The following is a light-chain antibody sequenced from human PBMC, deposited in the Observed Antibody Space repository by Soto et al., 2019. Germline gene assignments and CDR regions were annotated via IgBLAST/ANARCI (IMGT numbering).Light chain of an antibody. J-gene: IGKJ1*01. Sequence: EIVLTQSPGTLSLSPGERATLSCWASQSVRNNYFAWYQQTPGPPPRLLIYGASTRATGISDIFTGSWSATDFTITISRLEHEDSAVYYCQQYGSSAWTFGQGTKVEIK. CDR3: QQYGSSAWT. CDR2: GAS. V-gene: IGKV3-20*01. CDR1: QSVRNNY.